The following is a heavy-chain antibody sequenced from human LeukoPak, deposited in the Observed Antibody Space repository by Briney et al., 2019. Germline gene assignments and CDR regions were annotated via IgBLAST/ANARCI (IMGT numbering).Heavy chain of an antibody. CDR1: GFTFSSYS. Sequence: GGSLRLSCAASGFTFSSYSMNWVRQAPGKGLEWVSSISSSSSYIYYADSVKGRLTISRDNAKNSLYLQMNSLRAEDTAVYYCARDSVVVVAAPDAFDIWGQGTMVTVSS. CDR3: ARDSVVVVAAPDAFDI. V-gene: IGHV3-21*01. D-gene: IGHD2-15*01. CDR2: ISSSSSYI. J-gene: IGHJ3*02.